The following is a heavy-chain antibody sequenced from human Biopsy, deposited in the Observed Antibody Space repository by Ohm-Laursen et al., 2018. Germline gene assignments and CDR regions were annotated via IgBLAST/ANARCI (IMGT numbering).Heavy chain of an antibody. CDR1: GFPFSDYY. V-gene: IGHV3-11*04. Sequence: SLRLSCAASGFPFSDYYMRWIRQAPGKGLEWVSYISSGGTTIYYADSVKGRFAISGDNAKNSLYLQMSSLRAEDTAIYYCARDIVTGVDYLDDWGQGTLVTVS. D-gene: IGHD7-27*01. J-gene: IGHJ4*02. CDR3: ARDIVTGVDYLDD. CDR2: ISSGGTTI.